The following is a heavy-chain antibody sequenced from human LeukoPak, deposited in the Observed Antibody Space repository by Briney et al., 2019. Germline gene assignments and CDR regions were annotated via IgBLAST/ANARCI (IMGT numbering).Heavy chain of an antibody. CDR2: IYYSGST. J-gene: IGHJ3*02. D-gene: IGHD3-22*01. CDR3: ARDRGEYYDSSGYYFGSAFNI. CDR1: GGSISSHY. Sequence: SETLSLTCTVSGGSISSHYWSWIRQPPGKGLEWIGYIYYSGSTNYNPSLKSRVTISVDTSKNQFSLKLSSVTAADTAVYYCARDRGEYYDSSGYYFGSAFNIWGQGTMVTVSS. V-gene: IGHV4-59*11.